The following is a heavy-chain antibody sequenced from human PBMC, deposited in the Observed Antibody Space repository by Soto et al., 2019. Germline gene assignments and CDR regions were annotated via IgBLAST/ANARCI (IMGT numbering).Heavy chain of an antibody. Sequence: QVQLVQSGAEVKNPGASVKVSCKASGYTFTNYYMHWVRQAPGQGLEWMGIINASGGSRSFAQKFRGRVSMTRDTSTCTVYLELSSLTSEDTAVYYCARDVANNVRLRGLTRPDPWGQGTPVAVSS. CDR1: GYTFTNYY. D-gene: IGHD3-10*01. CDR3: ARDVANNVRLRGLTRPDP. V-gene: IGHV1-46*01. J-gene: IGHJ5*02. CDR2: INASGGSR.